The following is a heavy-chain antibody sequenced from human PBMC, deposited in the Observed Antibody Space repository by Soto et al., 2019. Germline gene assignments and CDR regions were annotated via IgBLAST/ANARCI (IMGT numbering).Heavy chain of an antibody. J-gene: IGHJ4*02. CDR2: ISAYNGNT. CDR3: ARDPGFRSDY. D-gene: IGHD3-9*01. Sequence: QVQLVQSGAGVKKPGASVKVACKASGYTFTSYGISWVRQAPGQGLEWMGWISAYNGNTNYAQKLQGRVTMTTDTSSITAYMELRSVRSDDTTVDYCARDPGFRSDYWGQGTLVTVSS. V-gene: IGHV1-18*01. CDR1: GYTFTSYG.